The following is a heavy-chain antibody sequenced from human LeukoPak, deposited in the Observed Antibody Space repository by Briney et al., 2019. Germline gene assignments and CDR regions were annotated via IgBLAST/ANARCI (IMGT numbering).Heavy chain of an antibody. CDR2: IYPGDSDT. CDR3: ASNLYSSGYNFDQ. Sequence: GESLKISCKGFGYTFTTSWIGWVRQMPGKGLEWMGTIYPGDSDTRYSPSFQGQVTISVDKSISSAYLQWSSLKASNSAMYYCASNLYSSGYNFDQWGQGTLVTVSS. D-gene: IGHD3-22*01. J-gene: IGHJ4*02. V-gene: IGHV5-51*01. CDR1: GYTFTTSW.